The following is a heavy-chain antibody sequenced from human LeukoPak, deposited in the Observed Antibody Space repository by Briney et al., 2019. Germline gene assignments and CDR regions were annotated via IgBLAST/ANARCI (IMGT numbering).Heavy chain of an antibody. V-gene: IGHV1-46*01. Sequence: ASVKVSCKASGYTFTSNYIHWVRQAPGQGLEWMGMIYPRDGSTSYAQKFQGRVTVARDTSTSTVHMELSGLRSEDTAVYYCARDQEGFDYWGQGTLVTVSS. J-gene: IGHJ4*02. CDR3: ARDQEGFDY. CDR2: IYPRDGST. CDR1: GYTFTSNY.